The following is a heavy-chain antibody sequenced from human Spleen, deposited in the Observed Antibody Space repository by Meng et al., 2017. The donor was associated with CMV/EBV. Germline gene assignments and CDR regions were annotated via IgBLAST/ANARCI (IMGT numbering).Heavy chain of an antibody. CDR1: GFTFSSYS. J-gene: IGHJ6*02. D-gene: IGHD3-3*01. CDR2: ISSSSSTI. Sequence: GQSLKISCAASGFTFSSYSMNWVRQAPGKGLEWVSYISSSSSTIYYADSVKGRFTISRDNAKNSLYLQMNNLRAEDTAVYYCARDGVEKDDFYGMDVWGQGTTVTVSS. V-gene: IGHV3-48*04. CDR3: ARDGVEKDDFYGMDV.